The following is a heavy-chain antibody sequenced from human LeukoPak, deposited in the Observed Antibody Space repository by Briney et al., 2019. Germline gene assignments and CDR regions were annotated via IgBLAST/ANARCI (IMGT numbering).Heavy chain of an antibody. CDR3: ARDGWFGELFFDY. Sequence: GGSLRLSCAASGFTFSSYWMSWVRQAPGKGLEWVANIKQDGSEKYYVDSVKGRFTISRDNAKNSLYLQMNSLRAEDTAVYYCARDGWFGELFFDYWGQGTLVTVSS. CDR1: GFTFSSYW. V-gene: IGHV3-7*01. CDR2: IKQDGSEK. D-gene: IGHD3-10*01. J-gene: IGHJ4*02.